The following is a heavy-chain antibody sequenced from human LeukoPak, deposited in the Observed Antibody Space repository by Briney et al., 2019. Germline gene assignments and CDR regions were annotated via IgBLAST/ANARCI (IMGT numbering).Heavy chain of an antibody. CDR2: INGEGSRI. Sequence: PGGSLRLSCAVTGFNLRTYWIHWVRHSPGRGLEWVARINGEGSRISYADSVRGRFTISRDNAKNTAYLQMNSLRAEDTARYYCARDPGYYYYGMDVWGQGTTVVVSS. V-gene: IGHV3-74*01. CDR1: GFNLRTYW. CDR3: ARDPGYYYYGMDV. J-gene: IGHJ6*02.